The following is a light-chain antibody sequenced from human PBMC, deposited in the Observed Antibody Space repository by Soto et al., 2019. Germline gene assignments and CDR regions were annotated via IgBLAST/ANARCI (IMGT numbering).Light chain of an antibody. J-gene: IGKJ1*01. V-gene: IGKV1-5*01. CDR2: HAS. CDR3: QHYNSYSEA. CDR1: QSISSW. Sequence: GDSVTITCRASQSISSWLAWYQQKPGKAPSLLIYHASSLESGVPSRFSGSGSGTEFTLTISSLQPDDFATYYCQHYNSYSEAFGQGTKVDIK.